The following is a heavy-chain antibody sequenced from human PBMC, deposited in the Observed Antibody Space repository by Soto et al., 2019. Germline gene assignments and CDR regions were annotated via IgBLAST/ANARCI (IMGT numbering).Heavy chain of an antibody. Sequence: QVQLVESGGGVVQPGRSLRLSCAASGFTFSSYGMHWVRQAPGKGLEWVAVIWYDGSNKYYADSVKGRFTISRDNSKNTLYLQMNSLRAEDTAVYYCTTNNDYYDSSGYSYWGQGALVTVSS. CDR2: IWYDGSNK. CDR3: TTNNDYYDSSGYSY. D-gene: IGHD3-22*01. V-gene: IGHV3-33*01. CDR1: GFTFSSYG. J-gene: IGHJ4*02.